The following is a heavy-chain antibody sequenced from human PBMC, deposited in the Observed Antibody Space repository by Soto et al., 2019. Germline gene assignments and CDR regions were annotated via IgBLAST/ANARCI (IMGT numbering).Heavy chain of an antibody. CDR3: ARGRYGDY. CDR2: ISAHNGNT. D-gene: IGHD1-1*01. CDR1: GYGFTTYG. V-gene: IGHV1-18*01. Sequence: QVHLVQSGAEVKKPGASVKVSCKGSGYGFTTYGITWVRQAPGQGLEWMAWISAHNGNTNYAQKLQGRVTVTRETSTSTAYMELTSLRSDDTAGYYCARGRYGDYWGQGALVTVSS. J-gene: IGHJ4*02.